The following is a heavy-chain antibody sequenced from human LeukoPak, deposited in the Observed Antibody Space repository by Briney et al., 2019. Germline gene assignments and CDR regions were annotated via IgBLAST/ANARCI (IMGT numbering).Heavy chain of an antibody. CDR1: GGIFSSSA. CDR2: IIPIFGTA. J-gene: IGHJ4*02. D-gene: IGHD6-13*01. Sequence: SVKVSCKASGGIFSSSAINWVRQAPGQGLEWMGGIIPIFGTANYAQKFQGRVTITTDESTSTAYMELSSLRSEDTAVYYCASIPGIAAAGLYWGQGTLVTVSS. V-gene: IGHV1-69*05. CDR3: ASIPGIAAAGLY.